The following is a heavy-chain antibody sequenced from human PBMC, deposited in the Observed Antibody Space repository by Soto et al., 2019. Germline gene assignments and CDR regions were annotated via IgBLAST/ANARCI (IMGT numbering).Heavy chain of an antibody. CDR1: GGSINTFY. CDR3: AREGSYSAYNFAHGIQLWSFDF. D-gene: IGHD5-12*01. CDR2: IFSSGST. Sequence: SETLSLTCTVSGGSINTFYWSWVRQPAGKGLEWIGRIFSSGSTSFNPSLESRVAMSVDTSKNHFSLNLSSVTAADMAVYYCAREGSYSAYNFAHGIQLWSFDFWGQGALVTVCS. J-gene: IGHJ4*02. V-gene: IGHV4-4*07.